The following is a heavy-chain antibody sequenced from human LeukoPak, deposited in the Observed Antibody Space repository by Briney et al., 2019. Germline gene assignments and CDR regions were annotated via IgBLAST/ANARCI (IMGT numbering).Heavy chain of an antibody. J-gene: IGHJ4*02. CDR2: IKQDGSEK. V-gene: IGHV3-7*03. CDR3: ARDGFGTGSN. D-gene: IGHD3-16*01. Sequence: GGSLRLSCAASGFTFSSYAMHWVRQAPGKGLEWVANIKQDGSEKNYVDSVKGRFIISRDNAKNSLYLQMNTLRADDTAVYYCARDGFGTGSNWGQGTLVTVSS. CDR1: GFTFSSYA.